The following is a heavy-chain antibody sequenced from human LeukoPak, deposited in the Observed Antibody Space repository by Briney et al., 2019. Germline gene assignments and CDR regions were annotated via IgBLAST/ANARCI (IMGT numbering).Heavy chain of an antibody. J-gene: IGHJ6*02. CDR1: GFTFSTFW. D-gene: IGHD5-18*01. Sequence: GGSLRLSCAASGFTFSTFWMHWVRQAPGKGLEWVANIKQDGSEKYYVDSVKGRFTISRDNAKNSLYLQMNSLRAEDTAVYYCARDRTVDTAMVYYYYGMDVWGQGTTVTVSS. V-gene: IGHV3-7*03. CDR3: ARDRTVDTAMVYYYYGMDV. CDR2: IKQDGSEK.